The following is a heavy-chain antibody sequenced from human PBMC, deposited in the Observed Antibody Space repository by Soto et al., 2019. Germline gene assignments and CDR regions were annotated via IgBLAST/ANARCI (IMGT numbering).Heavy chain of an antibody. D-gene: IGHD2-15*01. Sequence: QVQLVQSGTEVQKPGSSVAVSCQASAGTFNNHSLSWVRQAPGQGLEWMGRSIPILGRADYSQKFQGRLTLTVEKSTSTADMELSSLTSEDTAVYYCVIDLGYFDFWGQGTLVTVSS. V-gene: IGHV1-69*02. J-gene: IGHJ4*02. CDR3: VIDLGYFDF. CDR2: SIPILGRA. CDR1: AGTFNNHS.